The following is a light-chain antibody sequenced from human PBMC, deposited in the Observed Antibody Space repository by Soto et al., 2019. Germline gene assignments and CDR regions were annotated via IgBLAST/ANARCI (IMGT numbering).Light chain of an antibody. V-gene: IGKV3-11*01. J-gene: IGKJ4*01. CDR2: DAS. CDR1: QSISSY. Sequence: GESAPLNYRASQSISSYLAWYPQKRGQAPRLLIYDASNRATGIPARFSGSGSGTDFTLTISSLQPEDFAVYYCQQRARLFTSGGGTKVDIK. CDR3: QQRARLFT.